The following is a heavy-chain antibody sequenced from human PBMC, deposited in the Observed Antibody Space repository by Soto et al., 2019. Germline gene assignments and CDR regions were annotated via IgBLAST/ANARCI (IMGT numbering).Heavy chain of an antibody. CDR3: ATAGVDY. CDR2: MTGDGRTT. J-gene: IGHJ4*02. CDR1: GFTFGDYW. V-gene: IGHV3-74*03. D-gene: IGHD3-10*01. Sequence: PGGSLRLSCAASGFTFGDYWMHWARQPSGKGPEWVSRMTGDGRTTQYADSVKGRFTASRDNAKSTLYLQMNSLRAEDTAVYYCATAGVDYSDPGSLGTVSS.